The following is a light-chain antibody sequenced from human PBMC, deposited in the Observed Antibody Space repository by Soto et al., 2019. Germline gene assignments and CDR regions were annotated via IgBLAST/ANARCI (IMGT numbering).Light chain of an antibody. CDR2: GAS. CDR1: QGVSRW. V-gene: IGKV1-12*01. J-gene: IGKJ4*01. Sequence: DIQMTQSPSSVSASVGDRVTITCRASQGVSRWLAWFQQKPGRAPKLLIYGASTLQSGVPSRFSGSGSGTDFSLTITTLQPEDSSTYYCQQADSFPLTFGGGTKVEIK. CDR3: QQADSFPLT.